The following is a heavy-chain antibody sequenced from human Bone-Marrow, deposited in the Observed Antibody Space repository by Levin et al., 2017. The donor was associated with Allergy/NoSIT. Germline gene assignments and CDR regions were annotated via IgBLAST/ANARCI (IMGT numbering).Heavy chain of an antibody. V-gene: IGHV3-33*01. Sequence: GESLKISCEASGFTFRNYAMHWVRQAPGKGLEWVAVIWSDGNNQYYAGPVKGRFIISRDNSKNTLYLQMNSRRAEDTGSYYCARDWALTGIDEPTILNDHWGQGPLVTVSS. D-gene: IGHD3-9*01. J-gene: IGHJ4*02. CDR3: ARDWALTGIDEPTILNDH. CDR2: IWSDGNNQ. CDR1: GFTFRNYA.